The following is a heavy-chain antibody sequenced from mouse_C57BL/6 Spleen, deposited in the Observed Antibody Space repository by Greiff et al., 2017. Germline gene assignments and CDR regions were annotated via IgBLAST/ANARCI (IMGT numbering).Heavy chain of an antibody. V-gene: IGHV1-53*01. D-gene: IGHD1-1*01. CDR3: ARDYEDGVDCYAMDY. CDR1: GYTFTSYW. CDR2: INPSNGGT. J-gene: IGHJ4*01. Sequence: QVQLQQPGTELVKPGASVKLSCKASGYTFTSYWMHWVKQRPGQGLEWIGNINPSNGGTNYNEKFKSKATLAVDKSSSTAYMQLSSLTSEDSAVYYCARDYEDGVDCYAMDYWGQGTSVTVSS.